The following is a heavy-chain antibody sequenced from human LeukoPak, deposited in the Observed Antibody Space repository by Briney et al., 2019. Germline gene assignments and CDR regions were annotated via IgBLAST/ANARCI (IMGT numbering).Heavy chain of an antibody. CDR2: IYPADSDT. CDR3: ATRRLIPVPATPSYYSYYMDV. CDR1: GYSFIDYW. Sequence: GESLKISCTGSGYSFIDYWIAWVRQMTGKGLEWMGTIYPADSDTRYSPSFQGRVSISIDKSISTAYLQWSSLTPSDTAMYYCATRRLIPVPATPSYYSYYMDVWGKGTTVTVSS. V-gene: IGHV5-51*06. D-gene: IGHD2-15*01. J-gene: IGHJ6*03.